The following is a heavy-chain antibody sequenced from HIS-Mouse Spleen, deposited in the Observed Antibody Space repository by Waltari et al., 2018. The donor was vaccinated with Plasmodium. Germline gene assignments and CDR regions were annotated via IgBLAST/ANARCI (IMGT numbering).Heavy chain of an antibody. CDR1: GFTFSSYT. Sequence: EVQLVESGGGLVKPGGSLRLSCAASGFTFSSYTMNWFRQAPGQGLEWVSSISSSSSYIYYADSVKGRFTISRDNAKNSLYLQMNSLRAEDTAVYYCARDPPLSITGDLDAFDIWGQGTMVTVSS. CDR3: ARDPPLSITGDLDAFDI. D-gene: IGHD7-27*01. V-gene: IGHV3-21*01. CDR2: ISSSSSYI. J-gene: IGHJ3*02.